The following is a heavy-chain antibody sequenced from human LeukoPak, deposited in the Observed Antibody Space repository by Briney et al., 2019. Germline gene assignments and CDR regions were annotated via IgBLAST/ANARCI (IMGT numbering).Heavy chain of an antibody. J-gene: IGHJ4*02. CDR3: ARSASTGTTSFDY. D-gene: IGHD1-1*01. Sequence: PGGSLRLSCAACGFTFSSYDMHGVPQARGKGVEGVAVILYDGSNQYYADSVKGRFTISRDNSKNTLYLQMNSLRAEDTAVYYCARSASTGTTSFDYWGQGTLVTVSS. V-gene: IGHV3-30-3*01. CDR2: ILYDGSNQ. CDR1: GFTFSSYD.